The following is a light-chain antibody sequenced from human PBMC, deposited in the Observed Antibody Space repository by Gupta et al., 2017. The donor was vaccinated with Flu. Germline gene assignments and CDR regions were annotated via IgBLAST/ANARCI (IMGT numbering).Light chain of an antibody. CDR1: SSNMGNNY. Sequence: KVTISCSGSSSNMGNNYVSWYQQLPGTAPKLLIYENNKRPSGIPDRFSGSKSGTSATLAITGLQTGDEADYYCGTWDSSLSAEVFGTGTKVTVL. CDR3: GTWDSSLSAEV. CDR2: ENN. J-gene: IGLJ1*01. V-gene: IGLV1-51*02.